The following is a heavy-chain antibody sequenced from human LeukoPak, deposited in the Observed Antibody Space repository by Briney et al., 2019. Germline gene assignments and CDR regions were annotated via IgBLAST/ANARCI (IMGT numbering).Heavy chain of an antibody. V-gene: IGHV3-23*01. Sequence: HPGGSLRLSCAASGFTFSNYAMTWVRQAPGKGLEWVSSISGSGGNTYYADSVKGRFTISRDYSKNTLYLQMNSLRTEETAVYYCAKGPAMVRGTFDPWGQGTLVTVSS. CDR1: GFTFSNYA. J-gene: IGHJ5*02. CDR2: ISGSGGNT. CDR3: AKGPAMVRGTFDP. D-gene: IGHD3-10*01.